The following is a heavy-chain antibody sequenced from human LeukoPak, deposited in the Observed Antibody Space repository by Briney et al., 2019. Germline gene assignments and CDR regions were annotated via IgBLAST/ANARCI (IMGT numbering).Heavy chain of an antibody. D-gene: IGHD6-13*01. J-gene: IGHJ6*03. V-gene: IGHV3-15*01. CDR1: GFTFSSYA. Sequence: GGSLRLSCAASGFTFSSYAMSWVRQASGKGLEWVGRIKGKTDGGTTDYAAPVKGRFTISRDDSKNTLYLQMNSLKTEDTAVYYCTSIAIAAAGPYYYYYYMDVWGKGTTVTVSS. CDR3: TSIAIAAAGPYYYYYYMDV. CDR2: IKGKTDGGTT.